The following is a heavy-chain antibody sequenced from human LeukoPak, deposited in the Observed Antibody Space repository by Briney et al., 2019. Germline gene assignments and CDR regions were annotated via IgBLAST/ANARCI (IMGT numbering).Heavy chain of an antibody. CDR1: GGSFSGYN. CDR3: ARAMTVRSIAVAYFDY. Sequence: SETLSLTCAVYGGSFSGYNWSWIRQPPGKGLEWIGEINHSGSTNYNPSLKSRVTISVDTSKNQFSLKLSSVTAADTAVYYRARAMTVRSIAVAYFDYWGQGTLVTVSS. D-gene: IGHD6-19*01. V-gene: IGHV4-34*01. J-gene: IGHJ4*02. CDR2: INHSGST.